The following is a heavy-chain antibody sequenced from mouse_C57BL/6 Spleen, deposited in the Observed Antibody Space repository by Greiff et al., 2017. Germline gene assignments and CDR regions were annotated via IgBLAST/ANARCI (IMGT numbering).Heavy chain of an antibody. D-gene: IGHD1-1*01. Sequence: VQLKESGPVLVKPGASVKMSCKASGYTFTDYYMNWVKQSHGKSLEWIGVINPYNGGTSYNQKFKGKATLTVDKSSSTAYMELNSLTSEDSAVYYCAIYYYGSRYYAMDYWGQGTSVTVSS. CDR1: GYTFTDYY. J-gene: IGHJ4*01. CDR2: INPYNGGT. CDR3: AIYYYGSRYYAMDY. V-gene: IGHV1-19*01.